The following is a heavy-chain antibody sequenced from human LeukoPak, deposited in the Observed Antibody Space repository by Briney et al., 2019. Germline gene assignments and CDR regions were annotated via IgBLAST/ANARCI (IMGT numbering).Heavy chain of an antibody. CDR2: IIGSGGTT. CDR1: GFTFSSYA. V-gene: IGHV3-23*01. Sequence: GESLRLSCAASGFTFSSYAMSWVRQAPGKGLEWVSTIIGSGGTTFYADSVKGRFTISRDISKNAVFLQMNSLRAEDTAVYYCARDSYGDANFDTWGQGTLVTVSS. J-gene: IGHJ4*02. D-gene: IGHD4-17*01. CDR3: ARDSYGDANFDT.